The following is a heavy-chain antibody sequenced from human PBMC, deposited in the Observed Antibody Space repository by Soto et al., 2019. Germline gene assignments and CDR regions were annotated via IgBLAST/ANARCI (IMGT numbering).Heavy chain of an antibody. CDR3: ARGSSLIPRTELKNLHY. V-gene: IGHV3-64*01. CDR2: ITSTGGST. J-gene: IGHJ4*02. Sequence: GGSLRLSCAASGFPFSSYAMHWVRQAPGRGLEYVSAITSTGGSTYYANSVKGRFTISRDNSKNALYLQMDGLRADDMAVYYCARGSSLIPRTELKNLHYWGQGTLVTVSS. D-gene: IGHD1-26*01. CDR1: GFPFSSYA.